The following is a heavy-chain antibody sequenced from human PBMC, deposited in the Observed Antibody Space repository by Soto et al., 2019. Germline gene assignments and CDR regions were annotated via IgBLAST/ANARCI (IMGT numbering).Heavy chain of an antibody. D-gene: IGHD6-6*01. J-gene: IGHJ3*01. CDR3: ARDSRWEYSTSSDGFDL. V-gene: IGHV3-7*01. CDR2: IKQDGSEK. Sequence: GGSLRLSCAASGFTFSRFWMHWVRQAPGKGLEWVANIKQDGSEKDYVDSVRGRFTISRDNAKNSLYLQMNSLRAEDTAVYFCARDSRWEYSTSSDGFDLWGKGTMVTV. CDR1: GFTFSRFW.